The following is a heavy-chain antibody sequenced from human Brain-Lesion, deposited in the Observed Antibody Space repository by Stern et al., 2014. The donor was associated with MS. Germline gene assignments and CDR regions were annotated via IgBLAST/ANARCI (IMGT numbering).Heavy chain of an antibody. V-gene: IGHV3-74*02. CDR3: ARGERWFDS. CDR1: GFTFSNYW. D-gene: IGHD3-10*01. Sequence: EVHLVESGGGLVQPGGSLRLSCAASGFTFSNYWMHWVRQATGKGLVWVSRVNNDGRRTSYADSVKGRFTMSRDNAKNTLYLQMNSLRVEDTAIYYCARGERWFDSWGQGTLVTVSS. CDR2: VNNDGRRT. J-gene: IGHJ5*01.